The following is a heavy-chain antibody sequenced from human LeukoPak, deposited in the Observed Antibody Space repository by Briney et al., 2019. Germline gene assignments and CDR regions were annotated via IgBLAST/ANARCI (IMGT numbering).Heavy chain of an antibody. J-gene: IGHJ4*02. CDR2: IYYSGST. CDR3: ARHIGPGSDY. CDR1: GGSISSSSYY. Sequence: SETLSLTCTVSGGSISSSSYYWGWIRQPPGKGLEWIGSIYYSGSTYYNPSLKSRVTISVDTSKNQFSLKLSSVTAADTAVYYCARHIGPGSDYWGQGTLVTVSS. V-gene: IGHV4-39*01. D-gene: IGHD1-26*01.